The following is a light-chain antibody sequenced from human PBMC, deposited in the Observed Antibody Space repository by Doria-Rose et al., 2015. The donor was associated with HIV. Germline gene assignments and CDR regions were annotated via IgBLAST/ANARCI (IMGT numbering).Light chain of an antibody. V-gene: IGKV3-20*01. CDR1: QSFSSTY. CDR3: HQYGTSWT. Sequence: TQSPGTLSLSPGERATLSCRASQSFSSTYLAWYQQKPGQAPSLLIYDESTRATGIPDRFSAGGSGTDFTLTINRLEPEDFALYYCHQYGTSWTFGQGTKVEI. J-gene: IGKJ1*01. CDR2: DES.